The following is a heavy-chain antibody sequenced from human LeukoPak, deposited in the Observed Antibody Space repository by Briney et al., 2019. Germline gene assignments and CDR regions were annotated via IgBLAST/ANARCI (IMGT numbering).Heavy chain of an antibody. J-gene: IGHJ6*02. D-gene: IGHD1-14*01. Sequence: SGGSLRLSCAASGFTLSTYEMNWVRQAPGKGLEWVAYIGRYGVTTYYAGSVKGRFTISGDNAKNSLNLQMNSLRAEDTAVYYCATLSDRNFYYSYGLDVWGQGTTVTVS. CDR1: GFTLSTYE. CDR2: IGRYGVTT. V-gene: IGHV3-48*03. CDR3: ATLSDRNFYYSYGLDV.